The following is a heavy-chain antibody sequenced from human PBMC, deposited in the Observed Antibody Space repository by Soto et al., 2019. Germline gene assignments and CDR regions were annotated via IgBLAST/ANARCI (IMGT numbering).Heavy chain of an antibody. CDR1: GFTSSSYA. Sequence: PGGSLRLSCAASGFTSSSYAMHWVRQAPGKGLEWVAVISYDGSNKYYADSVKGRFTISRDNSKNTLYLQMNSLRAEDTAVYYCARDVGAFDIWGQGTMVTVSS. V-gene: IGHV3-30-3*01. J-gene: IGHJ3*02. CDR2: ISYDGSNK. CDR3: ARDVGAFDI.